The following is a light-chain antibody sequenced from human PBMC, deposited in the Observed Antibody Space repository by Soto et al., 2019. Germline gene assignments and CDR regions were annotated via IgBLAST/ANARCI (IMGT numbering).Light chain of an antibody. CDR2: GAS. CDR3: QQYGRSPPFT. V-gene: IGKV3-20*01. Sequence: IVLTQSPGTLSLSPGERATLSCRASQSVSSTYIAWYQQNPGQAPRLLIYGASSRATGIPDRFSGSGSGTDFTLTISRLEPEDFVVYFCQQYGRSPPFTFGQGTKVAIK. CDR1: QSVSSTY. J-gene: IGKJ2*01.